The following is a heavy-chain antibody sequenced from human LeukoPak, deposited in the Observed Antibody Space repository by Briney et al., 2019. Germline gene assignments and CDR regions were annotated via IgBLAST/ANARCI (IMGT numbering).Heavy chain of an antibody. D-gene: IGHD3-10*01. CDR3: ARRPRGVIIKTWFDS. Sequence: SETLSLTCTVSGGSISSSTYYWDWIRQPPGKGLEWIGEINHSGSANYNPSLKSRVTIFLDTSKNQFSLNLSSVTAADTAVYYCARRPRGVIIKTWFDSWGQGTLVTVSS. CDR1: GGSISSSTYY. J-gene: IGHJ5*01. CDR2: INHSGSA. V-gene: IGHV4-39*01.